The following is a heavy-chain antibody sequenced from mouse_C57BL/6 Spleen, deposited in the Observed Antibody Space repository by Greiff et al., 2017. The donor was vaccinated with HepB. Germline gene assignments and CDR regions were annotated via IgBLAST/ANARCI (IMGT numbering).Heavy chain of an antibody. J-gene: IGHJ4*01. D-gene: IGHD2-5*01. Sequence: VQLQQSGPELVKPGASVKISCKASGYAFSSSWMNWVKQRPGKGLEWIGRIYPGDGDTNYNGKFKGKATLTADKSSSTAYMQLSSLTSEDSAVYFCARDSNYYYAMDYWGQGTSVTVSS. V-gene: IGHV1-82*01. CDR1: GYAFSSSW. CDR2: IYPGDGDT. CDR3: ARDSNYYYAMDY.